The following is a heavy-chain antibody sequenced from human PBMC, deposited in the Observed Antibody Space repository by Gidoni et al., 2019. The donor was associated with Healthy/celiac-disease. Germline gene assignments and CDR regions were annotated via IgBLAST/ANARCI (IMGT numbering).Heavy chain of an antibody. Sequence: QVQLQQWGAGLLKPSETLSLTCAVYGGSFSGYYWRWIRQPPGKGLEWIGEINHSGSTNYNPSLKSRVTISVDTSKNQFSLKLSSVTAADTAVYYCARGPRTRYYDFWSGYYNGRHYYYGMDVWGQGTTVTVSS. CDR2: INHSGST. D-gene: IGHD3-3*01. J-gene: IGHJ6*02. CDR1: GGSFSGYY. CDR3: ARGPRTRYYDFWSGYYNGRHYYYGMDV. V-gene: IGHV4-34*01.